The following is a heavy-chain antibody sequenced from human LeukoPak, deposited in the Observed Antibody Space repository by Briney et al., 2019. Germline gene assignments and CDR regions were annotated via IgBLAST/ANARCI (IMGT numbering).Heavy chain of an antibody. CDR3: ARGGRGSSTNCWFDY. V-gene: IGHV4-39*01. Sequence: SETLSLTCTVSGGSISSSSYYWGWIRQPPGKGPEWIGSIHYSGSTYYNPSLKSRVTISVDTSKNQFSLKLSSVTAADTAVYYCARGGRGSSTNCWFDYWGQGTLVTVSS. D-gene: IGHD2-2*01. CDR2: IHYSGST. J-gene: IGHJ4*02. CDR1: GGSISSSSYY.